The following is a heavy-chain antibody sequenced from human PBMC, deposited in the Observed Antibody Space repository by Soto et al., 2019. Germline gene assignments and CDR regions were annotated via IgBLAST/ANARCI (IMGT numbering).Heavy chain of an antibody. V-gene: IGHV1-69*13. CDR3: ARSFNYGSGSYLYGMDV. Sequence: SVKVSCKASGGTFSSYAISWVRQAPGQGLEWMGGIIPIFGTANYAQKFQGRVTITADESTSTAYMELSSLRSEDTAVYYCARSFNYGSGSYLYGMDVWGQGTTVTVSS. J-gene: IGHJ6*02. D-gene: IGHD3-10*01. CDR1: GGTFSSYA. CDR2: IIPIFGTA.